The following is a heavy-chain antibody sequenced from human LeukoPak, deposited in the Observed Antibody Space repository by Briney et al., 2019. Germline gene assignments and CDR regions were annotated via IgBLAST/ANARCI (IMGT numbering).Heavy chain of an antibody. D-gene: IGHD6-19*01. CDR3: AKTGIAVAGKAFDY. Sequence: PGGSLRRSCAASGFTFSSYSMNWVRQAPGKGLEGVSSISSSSSYIYYADSGKGRLTISRDNAKNSLYLQMNSLRAEDTAVYYCAKTGIAVAGKAFDYWGQGTLVTVSS. CDR1: GFTFSSYS. J-gene: IGHJ4*02. CDR2: ISSSSSYI. V-gene: IGHV3-21*01.